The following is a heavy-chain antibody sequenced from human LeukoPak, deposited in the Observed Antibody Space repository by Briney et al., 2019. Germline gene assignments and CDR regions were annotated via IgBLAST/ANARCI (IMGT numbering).Heavy chain of an antibody. V-gene: IGHV1-69*13. CDR1: GGTFSSYA. J-gene: IGHJ5*02. CDR3: ARGFTYYYDSSGQGGFDP. CDR2: IIPIFGTA. Sequence: ASVKVSCKASGGTFSSYAISWVRQAPGQGLEWMGGIIPIFGTANYAQKFQGRVTITADESTSTAYMELSSLRSEDTAVCYCARGFTYYYDSSGQGGFDPWGQGTLVTVSS. D-gene: IGHD3-22*01.